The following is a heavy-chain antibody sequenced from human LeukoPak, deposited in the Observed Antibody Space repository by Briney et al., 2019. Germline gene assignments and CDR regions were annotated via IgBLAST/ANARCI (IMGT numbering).Heavy chain of an antibody. CDR3: ARFIRFYGGNWRQYWYFDL. Sequence: SETLSLTCTVSGGSISSYYWSWIRQPPGKGLEWIGYIYYSGSTNYNPSLKSRVTISVDTSKNQFSLKLSSVTAAETAVYYCARFIRFYGGNWRQYWYFDLWGRGTLVTVSS. D-gene: IGHD4-23*01. V-gene: IGHV4-59*01. J-gene: IGHJ2*01. CDR2: IYYSGST. CDR1: GGSISSYY.